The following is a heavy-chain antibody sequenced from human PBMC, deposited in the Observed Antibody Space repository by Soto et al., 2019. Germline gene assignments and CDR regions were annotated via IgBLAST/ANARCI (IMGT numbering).Heavy chain of an antibody. Sequence: DVHLLESGGGLVQPGGSLRLSCAASGFMFSAYAMQWVRQAPGQGLEWVSSMSGTSADTYYADSVKGRVTVSRDSSKDTLYLPLNSLRAEDTALCFCAREDGGGPFDYWGQGTLVIVSS. D-gene: IGHD2-15*01. CDR3: AREDGGGPFDY. CDR2: MSGTSADT. V-gene: IGHV3-23*01. J-gene: IGHJ4*02. CDR1: GFMFSAYA.